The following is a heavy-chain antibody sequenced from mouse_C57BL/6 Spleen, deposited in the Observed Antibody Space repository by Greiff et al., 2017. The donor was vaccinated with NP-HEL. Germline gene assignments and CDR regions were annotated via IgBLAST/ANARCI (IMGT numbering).Heavy chain of an antibody. V-gene: IGHV1-80*01. CDR1: GYAFSSYW. CDR3: ARRDYYYGSSYGYFDD. Sequence: VQLQQSGAELVKPGASVKISCKASGYAFSSYWMNWVKQRPGKGLEWIGQIYPGDGDTNYNGKFTGKATLTADKSSSTAYMQISRLTSEDSAVYFCARRDYYYGSSYGYFDDWGKGTTVTVSS. CDR2: IYPGDGDT. D-gene: IGHD1-1*01. J-gene: IGHJ1*03.